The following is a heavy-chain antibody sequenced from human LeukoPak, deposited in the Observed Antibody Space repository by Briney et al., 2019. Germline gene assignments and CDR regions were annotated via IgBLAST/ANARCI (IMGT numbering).Heavy chain of an antibody. J-gene: IGHJ5*02. V-gene: IGHV3-33*01. CDR3: ARDQVPAHGWFDP. CDR1: GFTFSSYD. CDR2: LWFDGNNR. Sequence: GRSLRLSCAASGFTFSSYDMHWVREAPGKGLEWEAFLWFDGNNRYYADSVKGRFTISRDNSKNTLYLQMNSLRAEDTAVYYCARDQVPAHGWFDPWGQGTLVTVSS.